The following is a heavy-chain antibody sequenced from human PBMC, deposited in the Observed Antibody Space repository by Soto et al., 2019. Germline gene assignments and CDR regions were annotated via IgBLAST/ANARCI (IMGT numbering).Heavy chain of an antibody. J-gene: IGHJ4*02. D-gene: IGHD3-10*01. CDR3: ARDLDGSGSYYTDY. Sequence: QVQLVQSGAEAKKPGASVKVSCKASGYTFTSTGISWVRQAPGQGPEWMGWISGFNGKTNYAQKFQGRVTMTTDTSTTTAYMEVRSLTSDDTAMYYCARDLDGSGSYYTDYWGQGTLVTVSS. CDR1: GYTFTSTG. CDR2: ISGFNGKT. V-gene: IGHV1-18*01.